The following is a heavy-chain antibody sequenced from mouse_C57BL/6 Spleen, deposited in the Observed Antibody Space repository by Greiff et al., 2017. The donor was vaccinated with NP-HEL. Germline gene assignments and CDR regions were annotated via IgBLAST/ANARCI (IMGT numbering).Heavy chain of an antibody. J-gene: IGHJ2*01. CDR1: GFTFSSYG. V-gene: IGHV5-6*02. CDR2: ISSGGSYT. D-gene: IGHD1-1*01. CDR3: AREGDYYGSFDY. Sequence: DVMLVESGGDLVKPGGSLKLSCAASGFTFSSYGMSWVRQTPDKRLEWVATISSGGSYTYYPDSVKGRFTISRDNAKNTLYLQMSSLKSEDTAMYYCAREGDYYGSFDYWGQGTTLTVSS.